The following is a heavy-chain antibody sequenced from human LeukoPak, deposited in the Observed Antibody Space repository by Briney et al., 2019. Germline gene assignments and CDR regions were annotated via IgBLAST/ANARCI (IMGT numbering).Heavy chain of an antibody. Sequence: SETQSLTCTVSGGSVSTGSYYWSWIRQPPGEGLEWIGYIYYSGSTNYNPSLKSRVTISVDTSKNQFSLKLSSVTAADTAVYYCARHGLRGIAENWFDPSGQGTLVAVSS. V-gene: IGHV4-61*01. J-gene: IGHJ5*02. CDR2: IYYSGST. CDR1: GGSVSTGSYY. CDR3: ARHGLRGIAENWFDP. D-gene: IGHD6-13*01.